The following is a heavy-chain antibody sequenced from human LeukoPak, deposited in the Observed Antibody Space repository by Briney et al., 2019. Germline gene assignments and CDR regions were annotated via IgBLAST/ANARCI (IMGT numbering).Heavy chain of an antibody. CDR2: IYYSGST. J-gene: IGHJ5*02. D-gene: IGHD6-19*01. CDR1: GGSISSSPYY. CDR3: ARHPPPMGSSGWYSWFDP. V-gene: IGHV4-39*01. Sequence: PSETLSLTCTVSGGSISSSPYYWGWIRQSPGKALEWIGSIYYSGSTYYNPSLKSRVTISVDTSKNQFSLKLSSVTAADTAVYYCARHPPPMGSSGWYSWFDPRGQGSLVTVSS.